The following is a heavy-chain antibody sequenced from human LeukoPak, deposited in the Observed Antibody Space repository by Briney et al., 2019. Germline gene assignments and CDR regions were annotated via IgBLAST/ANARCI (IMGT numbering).Heavy chain of an antibody. J-gene: IGHJ4*02. CDR1: GFTFSDYY. V-gene: IGHV3-11*04. CDR3: AKDWSSCLDY. D-gene: IGHD2-2*01. Sequence: GRSLRLSCAASGFTFSDYYMSWIRQAPGKGLEWVSYISSSGSTIYYADSVKGRFTISRDNSKNTLYLQMNSLRAEDTAVYYCAKDWSSCLDYWGQGTLVTVSS. CDR2: ISSSGSTI.